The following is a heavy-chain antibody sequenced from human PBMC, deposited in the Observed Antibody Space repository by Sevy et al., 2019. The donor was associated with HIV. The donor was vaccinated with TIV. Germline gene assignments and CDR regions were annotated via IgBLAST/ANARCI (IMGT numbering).Heavy chain of an antibody. CDR3: AGDGGTMTTPGSFDI. J-gene: IGHJ3*02. CDR1: GVSISSGAYS. D-gene: IGHD4-17*01. V-gene: IGHV4-30-2*01. Sequence: SETLSLTCAVSGVSISSGAYSWNWIRQPPGKGLEWIGYIYHTGNTYYNPSLKSRITISLDRSRNQFSLRLSSVTAADTAVYFFAGDGGTMTTPGSFDIWGQGTMVTVSS. CDR2: IYHTGNT.